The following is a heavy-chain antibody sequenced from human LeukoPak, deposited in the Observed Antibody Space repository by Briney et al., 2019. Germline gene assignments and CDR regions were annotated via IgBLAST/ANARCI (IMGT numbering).Heavy chain of an antibody. CDR2: ISSTSGTI. V-gene: IGHV3-11*04. J-gene: IGHJ4*02. D-gene: IGHD6-13*01. CDR1: GFTFSDYY. CDR3: ARDRTYSSSWYYFDY. Sequence: GGSLRLSCAASGFTFSDYYMSWIRQAPGKGLEWVSYISSTSGTIYYADSVKGRFTISRDNAKNSLYLQMNSLRAEDTAVYYCARDRTYSSSWYYFDYWGQGTLVTVSS.